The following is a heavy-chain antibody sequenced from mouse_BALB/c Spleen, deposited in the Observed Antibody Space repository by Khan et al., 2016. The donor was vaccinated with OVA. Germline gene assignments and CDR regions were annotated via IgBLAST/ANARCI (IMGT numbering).Heavy chain of an antibody. CDR3: ARQPYYHYNIMDY. Sequence: QVQLQQSGPGLVAPSQSLSITCTISGFSLTNYGVHWVRQPPGKGLEWLVVIWSDGSTTYNSALKSRLTISKDNSKSQVFLKVNSLQTDDTAMYFCARQPYYHYNIMDYWGKGTSVTVSS. V-gene: IGHV2-6-1*01. CDR1: GFSLTNYG. D-gene: IGHD2-4*01. J-gene: IGHJ4*01. CDR2: IWSDGST.